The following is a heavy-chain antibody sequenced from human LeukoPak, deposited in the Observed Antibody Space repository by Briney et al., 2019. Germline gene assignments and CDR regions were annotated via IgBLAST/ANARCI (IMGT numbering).Heavy chain of an antibody. CDR2: INHSGST. D-gene: IGHD1-26*01. CDR3: ARRGRWWGAVWYFDL. CDR1: GGSFSGYY. J-gene: IGHJ2*01. V-gene: IGHV4-34*01. Sequence: SETLSLTCAVYGGSFSGYYWSWIRQPPGKGLEWIGEINHSGSTNYNPSLKSRASISVDTSNNQFSPKLSSVTAADTALYYCARRGRWWGAVWYFDLWGRGTLVTVSS.